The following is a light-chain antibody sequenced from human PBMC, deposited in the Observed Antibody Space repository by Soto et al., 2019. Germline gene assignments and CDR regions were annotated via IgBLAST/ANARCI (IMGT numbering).Light chain of an antibody. J-gene: IGLJ3*02. CDR3: QSYDKSLSAWV. CDR1: SSNIGAIYD. Sequence: QAVVTQPPSVSGALGQRVTISCTGSSSNIGAIYDVHWYQQLPGTAPKLLIYRDTDRPSGVPDRFSGSKSGTSASLAITGLQADDEADYYCQSYDKSLSAWVFGGGTKVTVL. CDR2: RDT. V-gene: IGLV1-40*01.